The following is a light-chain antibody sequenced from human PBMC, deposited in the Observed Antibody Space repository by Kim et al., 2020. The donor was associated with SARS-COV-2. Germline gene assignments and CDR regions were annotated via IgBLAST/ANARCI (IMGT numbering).Light chain of an antibody. CDR3: NSRDTNNNVI. CDR1: SLRNYY. Sequence: VALGQTVRITCQGDSLRNYYATWYQQKPGDAPIVVIYGKNNRPSGTPDRFSGSSSGNTASLTITATQAGDEADYYCNSRDTNNNVIFGGGTQLTVL. V-gene: IGLV3-19*01. J-gene: IGLJ2*01. CDR2: GKN.